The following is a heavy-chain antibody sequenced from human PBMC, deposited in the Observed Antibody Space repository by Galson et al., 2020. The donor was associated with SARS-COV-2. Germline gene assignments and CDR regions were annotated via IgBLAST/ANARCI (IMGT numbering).Heavy chain of an antibody. Sequence: QLGESLKISCAASGFTFSSYAMHWVRQAPGKGLEWVAVISYDGSNKYYADSVKGRFTISRDNSKNTLYLQMNSLRAEDTAVYYCARAKGGSYYYFDYWGQGTLVTVSS. CDR3: ARAKGGSYYYFDY. J-gene: IGHJ4*02. CDR1: GFTFSSYA. D-gene: IGHD1-26*01. CDR2: ISYDGSNK. V-gene: IGHV3-30*04.